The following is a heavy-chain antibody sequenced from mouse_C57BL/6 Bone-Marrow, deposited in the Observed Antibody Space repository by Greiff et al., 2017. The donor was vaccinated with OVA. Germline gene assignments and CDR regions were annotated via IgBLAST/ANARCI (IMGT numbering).Heavy chain of an antibody. CDR1: EYEFPSHD. D-gene: IGHD1-1*01. CDR3: ARDGYYGSSYWYFDV. J-gene: IGHJ1*03. V-gene: IGHV5-2*01. Sequence: VQLQQSGGGLVQPGESLKLSCESNEYEFPSHDMSWVRKTPEKRLELVAAINSDGGSTYYPDTMERRFIISRDNTKKTLYLQMSSLRSEDTALYYCARDGYYGSSYWYFDVWGTGTTVTVSS. CDR2: INSDGGST.